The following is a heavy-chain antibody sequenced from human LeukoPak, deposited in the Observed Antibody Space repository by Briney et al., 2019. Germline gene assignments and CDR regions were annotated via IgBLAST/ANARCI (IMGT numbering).Heavy chain of an antibody. Sequence: SETLSPTCTVSGGSISSYYWSWIRQPPGKGLEWIGYIYYSGSTNYNPSLKSRVTISVDTSKNQFSLKLSSVTAADTAVYYCARIYYDFWSGYQDAFDIWGQGTMVTVSS. CDR1: GGSISSYY. CDR3: ARIYYDFWSGYQDAFDI. CDR2: IYYSGST. V-gene: IGHV4-59*08. J-gene: IGHJ3*02. D-gene: IGHD3-3*01.